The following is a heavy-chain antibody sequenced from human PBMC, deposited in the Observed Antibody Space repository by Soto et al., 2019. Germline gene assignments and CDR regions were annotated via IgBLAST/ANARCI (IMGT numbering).Heavy chain of an antibody. J-gene: IGHJ4*02. V-gene: IGHV3-23*01. D-gene: IGHD6-6*01. CDR3: AKDLFDFSSSRYFDY. CDR2: ISGSGGST. Sequence: GGSLRLSCAASGFTFSSYAMSWVRQAPGKGLEWVSAISGSGGSTYYADSVKGRFTISRDNSKNTLYLQMNSLRAEDTAVYYCAKDLFDFSSSRYFDYWGQGTLVTVSS. CDR1: GFTFSSYA.